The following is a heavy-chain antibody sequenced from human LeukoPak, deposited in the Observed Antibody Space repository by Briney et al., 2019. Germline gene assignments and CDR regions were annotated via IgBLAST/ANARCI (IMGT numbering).Heavy chain of an antibody. Sequence: SVKVSCKASEGTFSSYAISWGRQAPGQGLEWMGRIIPILGIANYAQKFQGRVTITADKSTSTAYMELSSLRSEDTAVYYCARLSITMIGNAFDIWGQGTMVTVSS. CDR3: ARLSITMIGNAFDI. D-gene: IGHD3-22*01. J-gene: IGHJ3*02. V-gene: IGHV1-69*04. CDR1: EGTFSSYA. CDR2: IIPILGIA.